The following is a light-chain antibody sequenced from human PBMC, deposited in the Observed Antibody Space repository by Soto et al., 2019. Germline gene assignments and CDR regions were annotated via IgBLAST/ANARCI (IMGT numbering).Light chain of an antibody. V-gene: IGLV1-44*01. CDR3: AAWDDSLNGWV. J-gene: IGLJ3*02. Sequence: QSVLTQPPSASGTPGQRVTISCSGSNSNIGTNSMNWYQQLPGTAPKLLIHSNNQRPSGVPDRFSGSKSGTSASLAISGLQSEDEADYYCAAWDDSLNGWVFGGGTKVTVL. CDR1: NSNIGTNS. CDR2: SNN.